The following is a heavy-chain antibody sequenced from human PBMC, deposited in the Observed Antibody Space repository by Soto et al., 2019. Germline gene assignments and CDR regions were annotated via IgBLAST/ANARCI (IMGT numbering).Heavy chain of an antibody. V-gene: IGHV3-15*01. CDR1: GFTFSNAW. Sequence: CAASGFTFSNAWMSWVRQAPGKGLEWVGRIKSKTDGGTTDYAAPVKGRFTISRDDSKNTLYLQMNSLKTEDTAVYYCTTDREYSSGWGGDYYYGMDVWGQGTTVTVSS. CDR2: IKSKTDGGTT. CDR3: TTDREYSSGWGGDYYYGMDV. J-gene: IGHJ6*02. D-gene: IGHD6-19*01.